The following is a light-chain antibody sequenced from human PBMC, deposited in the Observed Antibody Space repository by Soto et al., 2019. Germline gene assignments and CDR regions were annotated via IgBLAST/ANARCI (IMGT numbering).Light chain of an antibody. J-gene: IGLJ3*02. CDR3: TSYVGNDIWV. CDR2: EVT. Sequence: QYALTQPPSASGSPGQSVTISCTGTSVDVGAYNYVSWYQQYPGKAPKLMIYEVTKRPSGVPDRFSGSKSGNTASLTVSGLQAEDEADYYCTSYVGNDIWVFGGGTKLTVL. CDR1: SVDVGAYNY. V-gene: IGLV2-8*01.